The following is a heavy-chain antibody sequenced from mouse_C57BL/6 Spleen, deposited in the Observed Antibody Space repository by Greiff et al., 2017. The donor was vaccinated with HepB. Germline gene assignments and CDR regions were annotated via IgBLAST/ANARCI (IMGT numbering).Heavy chain of an antibody. CDR3: TGRRGYYFDY. Sequence: VQLQQSGAELVRPGASVTLSCKASGYTFTDYEMHWVKQTPVHGLEWIGAIDPETGGTAYNQKFKGKAILTADKASSTAYMELRSLTSEDSAVYYCTGRRGYYFDYWGQGTTLTVSS. CDR1: GYTFTDYE. CDR2: IDPETGGT. V-gene: IGHV1-15*01. J-gene: IGHJ2*01.